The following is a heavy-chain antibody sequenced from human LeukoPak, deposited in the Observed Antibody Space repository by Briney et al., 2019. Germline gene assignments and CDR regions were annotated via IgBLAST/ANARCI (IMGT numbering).Heavy chain of an antibody. D-gene: IGHD4-11*01. CDR2: IYYSGST. Sequence: SQTLSLTCTVSGGSINSGGYYWSWIRQHPGKGLEWIGYIYYSGSTYYNPSLKSRVTISVDTSKNQFSLKLSSVTAADTAVYYCARGRPVIPYYYYYYMDVWGKGTTVTVSS. J-gene: IGHJ6*03. CDR1: GGSINSGGYY. V-gene: IGHV4-31*03. CDR3: ARGRPVIPYYYYYYMDV.